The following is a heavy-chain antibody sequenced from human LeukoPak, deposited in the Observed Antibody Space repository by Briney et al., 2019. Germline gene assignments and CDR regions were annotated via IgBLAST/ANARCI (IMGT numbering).Heavy chain of an antibody. Sequence: SVKVSCKASGGTFSSYAISWVRQAPGQGLEWMGGIIPIFGTANYAQKFQGRVTITADESTSTAYMELSSLRSEDTAVYYCATSIAYCGGDCHRPIDYSGQGTLVTVSS. CDR2: IIPIFGTA. D-gene: IGHD2-21*01. J-gene: IGHJ4*02. CDR1: GGTFSSYA. CDR3: ATSIAYCGGDCHRPIDY. V-gene: IGHV1-69*01.